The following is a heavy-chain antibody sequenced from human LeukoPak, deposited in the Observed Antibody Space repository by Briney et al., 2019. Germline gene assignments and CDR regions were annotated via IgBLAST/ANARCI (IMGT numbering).Heavy chain of an antibody. Sequence: GESLKISCKGSGYSFFSYWIGWVRQMPGKGLEWLGIIYPGDSDTRYSPSFQGQVTISADKSINTAYLQWCSLKASDTAMYYCARPGYCSGGSCYGFDYWGQGTLVTVSS. J-gene: IGHJ4*02. CDR2: IYPGDSDT. CDR3: ARPGYCSGGSCYGFDY. D-gene: IGHD2-15*01. V-gene: IGHV5-51*01. CDR1: GYSFFSYW.